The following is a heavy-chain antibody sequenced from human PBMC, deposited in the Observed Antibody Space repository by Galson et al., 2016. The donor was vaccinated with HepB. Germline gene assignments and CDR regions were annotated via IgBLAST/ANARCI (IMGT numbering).Heavy chain of an antibody. V-gene: IGHV3-7*01. J-gene: IGHJ1*01. D-gene: IGHD1-26*01. CDR3: ARGWRIYYRYFEH. CDR1: GLTFSDYW. Sequence: SLRLSCAVSGLTFSDYWMSWVRQAPGKGLEWVANINQDGSETYYLDSVKGRFTISRDNAKNSLYLQMNSLRGEDTAVYYCARGWRIYYRYFEHWGQGALVSVSS. CDR2: INQDGSET.